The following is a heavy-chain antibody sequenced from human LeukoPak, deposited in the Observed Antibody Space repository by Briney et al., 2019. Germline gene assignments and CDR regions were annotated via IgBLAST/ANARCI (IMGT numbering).Heavy chain of an antibody. CDR3: AKGGATSEYFQH. V-gene: IGHV3-43*02. CDR2: ISGDGGST. J-gene: IGHJ1*01. Sequence: PGGSLRPSCAASGFTFDDYAMHWVRQAPGKGLEWVSLISGDGGSTYYADSVKGRFTISRDNSKNSLYLQMNSLRTEDTALYYCAKGGATSEYFQHWGQGTLVTVSS. D-gene: IGHD1-26*01. CDR1: GFTFDDYA.